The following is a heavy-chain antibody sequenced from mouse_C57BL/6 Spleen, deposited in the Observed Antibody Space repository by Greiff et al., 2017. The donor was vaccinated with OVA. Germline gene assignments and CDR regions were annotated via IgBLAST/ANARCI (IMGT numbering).Heavy chain of an antibody. V-gene: IGHV1-82*01. CDR3: ARIYYDYLYFDY. CDR1: GYAFSSSW. D-gene: IGHD2-4*01. Sequence: VKLVESGPELVKPGASVKISCKASGYAFSSSWMNWVKQRPGKGLEWIGRIYPGDGDTNYNGKFKGKATLTADKSSSTAYMQLSSLTSEDSAVYFCARIYYDYLYFDYWGQGTTLTVSS. CDR2: IYPGDGDT. J-gene: IGHJ2*01.